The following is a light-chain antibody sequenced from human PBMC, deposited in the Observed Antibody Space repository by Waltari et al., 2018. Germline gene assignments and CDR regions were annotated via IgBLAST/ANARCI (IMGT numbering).Light chain of an antibody. CDR2: YDS. CDR1: NIGSKS. V-gene: IGLV3-21*04. J-gene: IGLJ2*01. Sequence: SYVLTQPPSVSVAPGKTATISCGGNNIGSKSVHWYQQKAGQAPVLVIYYDSDRPSGIRGGIDGSTPGDTATLTSSRVEAGDAAGYYCQVWDSESDHVVYGGGTKLTVL. CDR3: QVWDSESDHVV.